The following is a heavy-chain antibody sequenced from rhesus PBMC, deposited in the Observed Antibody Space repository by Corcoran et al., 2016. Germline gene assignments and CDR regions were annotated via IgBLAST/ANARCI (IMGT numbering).Heavy chain of an antibody. D-gene: IGHD4-11*01. CDR2: IRSGGVT. Sequence: QVQLQQWGEGLVKPSETLSLTCAVYGGSINSNDWSWIRQPPGKGLEWIGRIRSGGVTDYNPSLKSPFTISIYTSKYQFSLKLSSVTAADTAVYYCARGLIDYWGQGVLVTVSS. J-gene: IGHJ4*01. CDR1: GGSINSND. V-gene: IGHV4-160*01. CDR3: ARGLIDY.